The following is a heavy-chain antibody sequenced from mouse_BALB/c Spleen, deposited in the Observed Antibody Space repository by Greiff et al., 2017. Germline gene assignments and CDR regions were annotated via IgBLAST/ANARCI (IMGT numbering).Heavy chain of an antibody. CDR2: SRNKANDYTT. V-gene: IGHV7-1*02. D-gene: IGHD1-2*01. CDR3: AREYYGYGFDY. Sequence: EVKLMESGGGLVQPGGSLRLSCATSGFTFSDFYMEWVRQPPGKRLEWIAASRNKANDYTTEYSASVKGRFIVSRDTSQSILYLQMNALRAEDTAIYYCAREYYGYGFDYWGQGTTLTVSS. CDR1: GFTFSDFY. J-gene: IGHJ2*01.